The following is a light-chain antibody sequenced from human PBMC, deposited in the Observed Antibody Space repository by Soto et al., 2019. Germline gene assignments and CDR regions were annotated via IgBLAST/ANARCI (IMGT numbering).Light chain of an antibody. J-gene: IGKJ5*01. CDR1: QSVSSSY. V-gene: IGKV3-20*01. Sequence: IVLTQSPGTLSLSPGERATLSCRSSQSVSSSYLAWYQQKPGKAPRLLIYGESSRATGIPDRFSGWGSVTEFTLTISSLQSEDFAVYYCQQYHNWPPITFGQGTRLEI. CDR3: QQYHNWPPIT. CDR2: GES.